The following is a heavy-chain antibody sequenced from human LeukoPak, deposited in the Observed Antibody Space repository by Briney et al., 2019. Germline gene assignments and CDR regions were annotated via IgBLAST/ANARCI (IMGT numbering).Heavy chain of an antibody. CDR2: IYTSGST. CDR3: ARLSVIVGAALEYYYYYMDV. J-gene: IGHJ6*03. Sequence: SETLSLTCTVSGGSISSGSYYWSWIRQPAGKGLEWIGRIYTSGSTNYNPSLKSRVTISVDTSKNQFSLKLSSVTAADTAVYYCARLSVIVGAALEYYYYYMDVWGQGTTVTVSS. V-gene: IGHV4-61*02. CDR1: GGSISSGSYY. D-gene: IGHD1-26*01.